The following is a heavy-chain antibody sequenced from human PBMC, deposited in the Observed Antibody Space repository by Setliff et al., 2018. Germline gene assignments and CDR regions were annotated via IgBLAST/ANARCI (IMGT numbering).Heavy chain of an antibody. CDR1: GYDFNGHD. Sequence: VASVKVSCKTSGYDFNGHDINWVRQATGQGLEWIGWMNPNSGSTGFAQKFQGRVTLTRDITIYTAYMELGGLTSEDAAVYYCARGGDYYCLDYWGLGTLVTVSS. CDR2: MNPNSGST. CDR3: ARGGDYYCLDY. D-gene: IGHD3-22*01. J-gene: IGHJ4*02. V-gene: IGHV1-8*01.